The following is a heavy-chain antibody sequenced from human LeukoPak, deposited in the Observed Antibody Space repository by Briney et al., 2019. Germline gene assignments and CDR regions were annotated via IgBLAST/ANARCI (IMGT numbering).Heavy chain of an antibody. J-gene: IGHJ4*02. D-gene: IGHD1-26*01. Sequence: SETLSLTCAVSGGSISTTDFDWAWIRQPPGQGLEWIATISSGGKSYYNPYLMSRVTISVDTSKNQFSLGVTSVTAADTGLFYCARFKGGTGFDYWGRGILVIVS. CDR2: ISSGGKS. CDR1: GGSISTTDFD. V-gene: IGHV4-39*01. CDR3: ARFKGGTGFDY.